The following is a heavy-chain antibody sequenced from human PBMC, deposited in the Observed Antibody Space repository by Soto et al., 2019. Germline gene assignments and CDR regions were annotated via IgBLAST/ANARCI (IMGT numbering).Heavy chain of an antibody. J-gene: IGHJ5*02. CDR2: ISSSSSYI. CDR1: GFTFSSYS. Sequence: EVQLVESGGGLVKPGGSLRLSCAASGFTFSSYSMNWVRQAPGKGLEWVSSISSSSSYIYYADSVKGRFTISRDNAKNSLDLQMNSLRAEDTAVYYCARSMVRDSNWFDPWGQGTLVTVSS. V-gene: IGHV3-21*01. D-gene: IGHD3-10*01. CDR3: ARSMVRDSNWFDP.